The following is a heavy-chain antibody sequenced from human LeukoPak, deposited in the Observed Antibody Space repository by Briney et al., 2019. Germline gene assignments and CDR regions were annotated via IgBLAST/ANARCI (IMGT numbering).Heavy chain of an antibody. CDR2: IKQDGSEK. D-gene: IGHD6-13*01. J-gene: IGHJ4*02. V-gene: IGHV3-7*01. CDR1: GFTFNSYW. Sequence: GGSLRLSCAASGFTFNSYWMSWVRQAPGKGLEWVANIKQDGSEKYYVGSVKGRFTISRDNAKSSLYLQMNSLRAEDTAVYYCARGLRSSWGLDDYWGQGTLVTVSS. CDR3: ARGLRSSWGLDDY.